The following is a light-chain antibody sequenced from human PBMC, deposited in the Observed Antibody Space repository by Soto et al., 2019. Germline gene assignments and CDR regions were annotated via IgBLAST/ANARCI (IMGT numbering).Light chain of an antibody. CDR1: SSDVGGYTF. J-gene: IGLJ3*02. CDR3: CSYAGGTTWV. CDR2: EVT. V-gene: IGLV2-23*02. Sequence: QSALTQPASVSGSPGQSITISCTGTSSDVGGYTFVSWYQHHPGMAPKIMIYEVTKRPSGVSNRFSGSKSGITASLTISGLQADDEADYYCCSYAGGTTWVFGGGTKLTVL.